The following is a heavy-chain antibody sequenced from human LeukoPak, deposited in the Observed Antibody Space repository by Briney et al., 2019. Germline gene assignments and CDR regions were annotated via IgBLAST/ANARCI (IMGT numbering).Heavy chain of an antibody. Sequence: ASVKVSCKASGYTFTGYFMHWVRQAPGQGLEWMGWIDPNTGGTNYAQKFQGRVTMTRDTSNSATYMELNRLRFDDTAVYFCARGAIVSYTSGWYVNYWGQGTLVTVSS. V-gene: IGHV1-2*02. CDR1: GYTFTGYF. J-gene: IGHJ4*02. CDR2: IDPNTGGT. CDR3: ARGAIVSYTSGWYVNY. D-gene: IGHD6-19*01.